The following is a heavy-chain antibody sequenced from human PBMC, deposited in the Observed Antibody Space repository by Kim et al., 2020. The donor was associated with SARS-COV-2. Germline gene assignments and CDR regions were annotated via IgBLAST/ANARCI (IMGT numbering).Heavy chain of an antibody. Sequence: SETLSLTCSVSCGSISSSTYFWTWIRQPAGKGLEWIGRIYYTGSTNYNPSLESRVTISLDASKNQFSLKLTSVTAADTAVYYCATLWGSRDYWGQGSLVTVSS. V-gene: IGHV4-61*02. CDR3: ATLWGSRDY. CDR2: IYYTGST. J-gene: IGHJ4*02. CDR1: CGSISSSTYF. D-gene: IGHD7-27*01.